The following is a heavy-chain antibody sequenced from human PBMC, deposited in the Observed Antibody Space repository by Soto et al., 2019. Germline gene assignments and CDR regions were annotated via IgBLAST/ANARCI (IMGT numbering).Heavy chain of an antibody. J-gene: IGHJ4*02. Sequence: SETLSLTCAVCGGSISSSNWWSWVRQPPGKGLEWIGEIYHSGSTNYNPSLKSRVTISVDKSKNQFSLKLSSVTAADTAVYYCARVNGYSYGYDYWGQGTLVTVSS. CDR2: IYHSGST. CDR1: GGSISSSNW. CDR3: ARVNGYSYGYDY. D-gene: IGHD5-18*01. V-gene: IGHV4-4*02.